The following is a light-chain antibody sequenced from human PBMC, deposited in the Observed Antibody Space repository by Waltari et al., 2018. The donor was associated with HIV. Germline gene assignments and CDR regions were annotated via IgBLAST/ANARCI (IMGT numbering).Light chain of an antibody. V-gene: IGKV1-33*01. CDR1: QDISNY. J-gene: IGKJ2*01. Sequence: DIQMTQSPSSLSASVGDRVTITFQARQDISNYLKWYQQKPGKAPNLLIYDAANLETGVPSRCSGSGSGTDFTFTISSRQPEDIATYYCQQYDKLPAMYTFGQGTKLEIK. CDR2: DAA. CDR3: QQYDKLPAMYT.